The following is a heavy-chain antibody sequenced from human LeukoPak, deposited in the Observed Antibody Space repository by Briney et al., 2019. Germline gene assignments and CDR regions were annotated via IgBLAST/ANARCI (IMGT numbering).Heavy chain of an antibody. Sequence: ASVKVSCKASGYTFTSYYTHWVRQAPGQGLEWMGIINPSGGSATYAQKFQGRLTMTRDTSTSTVYMDLSSLRSEDTAVYYCARDGEGSSWSAFDIWGQGTMVTVSS. V-gene: IGHV1-46*01. CDR2: INPSGGSA. CDR3: ARDGEGSSWSAFDI. J-gene: IGHJ3*02. CDR1: GYTFTSYY. D-gene: IGHD6-13*01.